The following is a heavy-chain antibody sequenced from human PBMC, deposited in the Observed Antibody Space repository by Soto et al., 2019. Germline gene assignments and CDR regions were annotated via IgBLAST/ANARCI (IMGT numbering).Heavy chain of an antibody. CDR3: ASPQIAFYNWLDP. CDR2: IYYSGST. J-gene: IGHJ5*02. Sequence: QLQLQESGPGLVRPSETLSLTCTVSGGSISSSSYYWGWIRQPPGKGLEWIGSIYYSGSTYYNPSLKSRDTISVDTSKNQFSLKLSSVTAADTAVYHCASPQIAFYNWLDPWGQGTLVTVSS. CDR1: GGSISSSSYY. V-gene: IGHV4-39*01. D-gene: IGHD3-3*02.